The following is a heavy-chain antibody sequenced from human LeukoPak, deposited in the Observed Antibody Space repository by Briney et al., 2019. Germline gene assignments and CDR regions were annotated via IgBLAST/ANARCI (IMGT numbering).Heavy chain of an antibody. D-gene: IGHD3-10*01. Sequence: PGGSLRLSCAASGFTFSSYSMNWVRQAPGKGLEWVSYISSSSSTIYYADSVEGRFTISRDNAKNSLYLQMNSLRAEDTAVYYCARNALWFGELLFARHAFDIWGQGTMVTVSS. CDR3: ARNALWFGELLFARHAFDI. CDR1: GFTFSSYS. V-gene: IGHV3-48*01. J-gene: IGHJ3*02. CDR2: ISSSSSTI.